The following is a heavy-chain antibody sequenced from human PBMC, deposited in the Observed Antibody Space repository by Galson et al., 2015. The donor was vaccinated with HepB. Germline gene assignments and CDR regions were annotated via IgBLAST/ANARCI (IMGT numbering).Heavy chain of an antibody. CDR3: AREGRYYYDSSGYYWFDP. D-gene: IGHD3-22*01. Sequence: YTMSWVRQAPGKGLEWVSSITSSSSYIYYADSVKGRFTISRDNAKNPLYLQMNSLRAEDTAVYYCAREGRYYYDSSGYYWFDPWGQGTLVTVSS. CDR2: ITSSSSYI. V-gene: IGHV3-21*04. J-gene: IGHJ5*02. CDR1: YT.